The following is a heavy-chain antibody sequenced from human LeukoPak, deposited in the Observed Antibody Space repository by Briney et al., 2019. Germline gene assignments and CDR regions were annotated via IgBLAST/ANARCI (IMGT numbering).Heavy chain of an antibody. Sequence: SETLSLTCTVSGGSISSYYWSWIRQPAGKGLEWIGRIYTSGSTDYNPSLKSRVTMSVDTSKNQFSLKLSSVTAADTAVYYRARAHYDFWSGPLDYWGQGTLVTVSS. CDR1: GGSISSYY. V-gene: IGHV4-4*07. CDR2: IYTSGST. CDR3: ARAHYDFWSGPLDY. D-gene: IGHD3-3*01. J-gene: IGHJ4*02.